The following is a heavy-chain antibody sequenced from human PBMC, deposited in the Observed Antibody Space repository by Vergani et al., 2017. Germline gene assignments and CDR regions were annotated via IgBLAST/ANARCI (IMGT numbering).Heavy chain of an antibody. V-gene: IGHV1-46*03. Sequence: VHLVQSGAAVKKPGASVQVSCKASGYTFTSYDMHWVRPAPGQGLEWMGKIYPSGGTNYAQKFQGRVTMTKDTSTSTVDMELSSLRSEDTAMYYCARDGSGGSPFARDIWGQGTTVTVSS. CDR2: IYPSGGT. CDR3: ARDGSGGSPFARDI. D-gene: IGHD2-15*01. J-gene: IGHJ6*02. CDR1: GYTFTSYD.